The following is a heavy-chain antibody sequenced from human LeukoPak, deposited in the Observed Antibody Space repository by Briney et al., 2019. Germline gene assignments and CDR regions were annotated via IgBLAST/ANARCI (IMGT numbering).Heavy chain of an antibody. CDR1: EFTFNSYG. CDR2: ISYDGSNK. D-gene: IGHD3-3*01. V-gene: IGHV3-30*19. Sequence: GGSLRLSCAASEFTFNSYGMHWVRQAPGKGLEWVAVISYDGSNKYYADSVRGRFTISRDNSKNTLYLQMNSLRAEDTAVYYCMSRWLTLSDWGQGTLVTVSS. J-gene: IGHJ4*02. CDR3: MSRWLTLSD.